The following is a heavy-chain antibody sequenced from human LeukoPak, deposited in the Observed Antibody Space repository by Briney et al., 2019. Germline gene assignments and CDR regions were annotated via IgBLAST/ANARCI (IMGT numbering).Heavy chain of an antibody. CDR2: IYYRGHT. CDR3: ARDLDYGGSSIWYFDL. CDR1: GGSISSFY. Sequence: PSETLSLTCTVSGGSISSFYWSWLRQPPGEGLEWIGYIYYRGHTQYNPSLKSRVTISVDTSKNQFSLRLTSVTAADTAAYYCARDLDYGGSSIWYFDLWGRGTLVTVSS. J-gene: IGHJ2*01. V-gene: IGHV4-59*01. D-gene: IGHD4-23*01.